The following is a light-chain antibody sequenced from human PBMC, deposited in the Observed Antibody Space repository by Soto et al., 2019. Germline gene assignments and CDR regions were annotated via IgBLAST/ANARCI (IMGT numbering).Light chain of an antibody. CDR1: SSNIGSNT. V-gene: IGLV1-44*01. CDR2: SNN. Sequence: QSVLTQPPSASGTPGQRVTISCSGSSSNIGSNTVNWYQHLPGTAPKLLIYSNNQRPSGVPDRFSGSKSGTSASLAISGLQFEDESDYYCAAWDDSLNAWVFGGGTQLTVL. J-gene: IGLJ3*02. CDR3: AAWDDSLNAWV.